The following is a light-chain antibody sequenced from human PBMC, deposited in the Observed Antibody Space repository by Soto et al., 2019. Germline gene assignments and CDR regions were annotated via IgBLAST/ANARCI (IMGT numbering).Light chain of an antibody. Sequence: QSVLTQPPSVSGAPGQRVTISCTGSSSNIGAGYDVHWYQQLPGTAPKLLIYGNSNRPSGVPDRFPGSKSGTSASLAITGLRAEDEADYYCQSYDSRLSGWVFGGGTKLTVL. CDR3: QSYDSRLSGWV. CDR1: SSNIGAGYD. CDR2: GNS. J-gene: IGLJ3*02. V-gene: IGLV1-40*01.